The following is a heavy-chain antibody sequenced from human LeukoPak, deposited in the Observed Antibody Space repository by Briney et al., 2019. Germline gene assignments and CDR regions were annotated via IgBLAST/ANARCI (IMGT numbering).Heavy chain of an antibody. CDR1: GFTVSSNY. CDR3: ARGDSYDPQGMDV. D-gene: IGHD3-22*01. Sequence: GGSLRLSCAASGFTVSSNYMSWVRQAPGKGLEWVSLIYSGGSTYYADSVKGRFTISRDNSKNTLYLQMNSLRAEDTAVYYCARGDSYDPQGMDVWGQGTTVTVSS. J-gene: IGHJ6*02. CDR2: IYSGGST. V-gene: IGHV3-66*01.